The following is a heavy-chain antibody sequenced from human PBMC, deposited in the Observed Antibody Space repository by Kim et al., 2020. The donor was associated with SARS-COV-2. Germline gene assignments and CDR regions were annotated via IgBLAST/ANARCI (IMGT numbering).Heavy chain of an antibody. J-gene: IGHJ6*01. CDR2: MTYDGSKN. V-gene: IGHV3-30*18. D-gene: IGHD1-7*01. CDR3: ANDFLELRTHDYYFYGM. Sequence: GGSLRLSCAASGFPFSTYGMHWVRQAPGKGLEWVALMTYDGSKNDYGDSVKGRFTISRDNYKNILFLEMNILTAEDTAVYYCANDFLELRTHDYYFYGM. CDR1: GFPFSTYG.